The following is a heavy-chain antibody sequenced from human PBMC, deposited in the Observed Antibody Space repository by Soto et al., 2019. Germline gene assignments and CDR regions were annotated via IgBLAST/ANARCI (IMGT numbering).Heavy chain of an antibody. J-gene: IGHJ5*02. CDR2: ISYDGSNK. V-gene: IGHV3-30*18. Sequence: GGSLRLSCAASGFTFSSYGMHWVRQAPGKGLEWVAVISYDGSNKYYADSVKGRFTISRDNSKNTLYLQMNSLRAEDTAVYYCANGGHSWYNWFDPWGQGTLVTVSS. CDR1: GFTFSSYG. D-gene: IGHD2-8*02. CDR3: ANGGHSWYNWFDP.